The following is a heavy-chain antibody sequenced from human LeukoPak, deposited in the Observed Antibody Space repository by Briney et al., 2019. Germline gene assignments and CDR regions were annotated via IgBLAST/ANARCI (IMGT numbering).Heavy chain of an antibody. V-gene: IGHV1-69*06. J-gene: IGHJ4*02. CDR2: ITPIFGTA. CDR1: GGTFSSYA. CDR3: ARDPGYCSSTSCRREYYFDY. D-gene: IGHD2-2*01. Sequence: SVKVSCKASGGTFSSYAISWVRQAPGQGLEWMGGITPIFGTANYAQKFQGRVTITADKSTSTAYMELSSLRSEDTAVYYCARDPGYCSSTSCRREYYFDYWGQGTLVTVSS.